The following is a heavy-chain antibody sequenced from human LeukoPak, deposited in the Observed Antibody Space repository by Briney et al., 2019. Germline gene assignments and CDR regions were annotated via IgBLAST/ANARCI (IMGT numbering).Heavy chain of an antibody. CDR2: IKQDGSEK. J-gene: IGHJ4*02. CDR1: GFTFSSYS. CDR3: VREGNYYDSSGYYYVYYFDY. Sequence: PGGSLRLSCAASGFTFSSYSMSWVRQAPGKGLEWVANIKQDGSEKYYVDSVKGRFTISRDNAKNSLYLQMNSLRAEDTAVYYCVREGNYYDSSGYYYVYYFDYWGQGTLVTVSS. D-gene: IGHD3-22*01. V-gene: IGHV3-7*01.